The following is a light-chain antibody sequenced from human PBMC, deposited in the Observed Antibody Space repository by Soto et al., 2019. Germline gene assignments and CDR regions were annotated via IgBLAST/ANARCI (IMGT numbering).Light chain of an antibody. CDR1: QSVTSSY. V-gene: IGKV3-20*01. Sequence: IVLTQSPGTLSLSPGERATLSCRASQSVTSSYLAWYQQKPGQAPRLLIFGASSRASGIPDRFRGSGSGTDFTLAISRLEPEDFAMYYCQQYGSSPWTFGQGTKVDNK. J-gene: IGKJ1*01. CDR3: QQYGSSPWT. CDR2: GAS.